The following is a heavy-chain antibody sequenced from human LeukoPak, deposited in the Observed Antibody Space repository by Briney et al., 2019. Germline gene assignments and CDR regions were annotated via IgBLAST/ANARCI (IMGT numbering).Heavy chain of an antibody. CDR3: AAGRPRNATRLDDGYDL. CDR2: IYYTGST. Sequence: SETLSLTCTVSGGSISSYYWSWIRQPPGKELDWIGYIYYTGSTYYNPSLKSRVTVSLDTSRHQFSLMLTSMTAADTAIYYCAAGRPRNATRLDDGYDLWGQGTMVTVSS. D-gene: IGHD1-1*01. CDR1: GGSISSYY. V-gene: IGHV4-59*04. J-gene: IGHJ3*01.